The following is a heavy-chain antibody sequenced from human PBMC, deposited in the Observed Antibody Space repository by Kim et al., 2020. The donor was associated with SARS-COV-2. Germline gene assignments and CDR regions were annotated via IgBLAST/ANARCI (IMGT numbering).Heavy chain of an antibody. CDR2: IIPIFDTA. Sequence: SVKVSCKASGGTFSSYAISWVRQAPGQGLEWMGGIIPIFDTANYAQKFQGRVTITADESTSTAYMELSSLRSEDTAVYYCARDSGYCSGGSCYDYYYGMDVWGQGTTVTVSS. V-gene: IGHV1-69*13. CDR1: GGTFSSYA. D-gene: IGHD2-15*01. CDR3: ARDSGYCSGGSCYDYYYGMDV. J-gene: IGHJ6*02.